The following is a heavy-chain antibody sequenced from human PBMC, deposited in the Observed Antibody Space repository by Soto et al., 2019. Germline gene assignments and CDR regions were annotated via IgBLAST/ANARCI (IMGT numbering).Heavy chain of an antibody. CDR1: GGSISTYY. Sequence: SETQSHSCTVSGGSISTYYLTWVRQPPGKRLEWIGCIDYTGSTSYNPSLKSRLTISIDTSKNQFSLNLKSVTAADTAVYYCARARRSSGRMDAADIWGQGTMVTGSS. D-gene: IGHD1-26*01. CDR2: IDYTGST. J-gene: IGHJ3*02. CDR3: ARARRSSGRMDAADI. V-gene: IGHV4-59*01.